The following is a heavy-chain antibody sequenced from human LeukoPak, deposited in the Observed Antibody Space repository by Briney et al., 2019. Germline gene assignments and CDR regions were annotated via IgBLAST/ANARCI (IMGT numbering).Heavy chain of an antibody. CDR1: GFTFSSYW. D-gene: IGHD2-15*01. CDR3: SKGGVVHAFRI. J-gene: IGHJ3*02. V-gene: IGHV3-7*03. Sequence: GGSLRLSCAASGFTFSSYWMSWVRQAPGKGLEWVANIKQDGSEKYYVDSVKGRFTISRDNAKNSLYLQMNSLRAEDTAVYYCSKGGVVHAFRIWGQGTMVTVSS. CDR2: IKQDGSEK.